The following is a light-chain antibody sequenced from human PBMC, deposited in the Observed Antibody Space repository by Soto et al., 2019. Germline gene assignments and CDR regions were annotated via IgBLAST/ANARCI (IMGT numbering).Light chain of an antibody. CDR1: NSDVGGYKY. Sequence: QSVLTQPRSVSGSPGQSVTISCTGTNSDVGGYKYVSWYQQYPGKAPKLMIYDVSKRPSGVPDGFSGSKSVNTASLTISGLQAEDEADYFCCSYAGSYSYVFGTGTKLTVL. V-gene: IGLV2-11*01. J-gene: IGLJ1*01. CDR3: CSYAGSYSYV. CDR2: DVS.